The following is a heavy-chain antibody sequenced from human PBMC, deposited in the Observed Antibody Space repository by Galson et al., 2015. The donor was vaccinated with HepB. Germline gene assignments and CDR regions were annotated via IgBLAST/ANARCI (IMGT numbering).Heavy chain of an antibody. CDR3: ARDSRFSPADY. Sequence: SLRLSCAASGFTFSSYAMHWVRQAPGKGLEWVAVISYDGSNKYYADSVKGRFTISRDNSKNTLYLQMNSLRAEDTAVYYCARDSRFSPADYWGQGTLVTVSS. J-gene: IGHJ4*02. D-gene: IGHD2-2*01. V-gene: IGHV3-30*04. CDR1: GFTFSSYA. CDR2: ISYDGSNK.